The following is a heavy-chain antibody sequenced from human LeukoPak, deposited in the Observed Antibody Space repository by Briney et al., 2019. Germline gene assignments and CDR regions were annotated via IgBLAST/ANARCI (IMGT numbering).Heavy chain of an antibody. CDR3: ARDRERVSYYYYYMDV. CDR2: ISAYNGNT. D-gene: IGHD1-1*01. J-gene: IGHJ6*03. CDR1: GYTFTSYG. V-gene: IGHV1-18*01. Sequence: GASVKVSCKASGYTFTSYGISWVRQAPGQGLEWMGWISAYNGNTNYAQKLQGRVTMTTDTSTSTAYMELRSLRSDDTAVYYCARDRERVSYYYYYMDVWGKGTMVTASS.